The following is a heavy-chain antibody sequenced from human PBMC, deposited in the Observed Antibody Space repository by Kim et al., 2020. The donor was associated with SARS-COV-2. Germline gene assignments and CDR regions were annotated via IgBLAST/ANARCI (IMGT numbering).Heavy chain of an antibody. D-gene: IGHD1-1*01. CDR2: ITGDGYST. Sequence: GGSLRLSCTASGFSFGDFVMHWVRQVPGKGLEWVAIITGDGYSTDYADSLKGRFTISRDNNKNSLYLQMNSLRSEDTALYFCSRQRERVSATLDSWGPGTLLPVS. CDR1: GFSFGDFV. J-gene: IGHJ4*02. V-gene: IGHV3-43*02. CDR3: SRQRERVSATLDS.